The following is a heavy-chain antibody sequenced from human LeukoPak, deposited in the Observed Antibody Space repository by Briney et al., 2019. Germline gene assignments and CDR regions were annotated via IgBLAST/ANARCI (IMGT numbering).Heavy chain of an antibody. Sequence: GGSLRLSCGASGFIFSTYAMHWVRQAPGKGLGWVAVTSYDGTNKYYADSVRGRFTVSRDNSKNTLYLQMNSLRAEDTAVYYCARASYDILTAYYNGAFDIWGQGTIVTVSS. D-gene: IGHD3-9*01. V-gene: IGHV3-30*04. CDR1: GFIFSTYA. J-gene: IGHJ3*02. CDR2: TSYDGTNK. CDR3: ARASYDILTAYYNGAFDI.